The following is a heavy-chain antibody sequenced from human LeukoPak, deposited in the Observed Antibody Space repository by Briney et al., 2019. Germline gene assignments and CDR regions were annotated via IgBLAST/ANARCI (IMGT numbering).Heavy chain of an antibody. V-gene: IGHV3-48*01. D-gene: IGHD3-22*01. CDR1: GFTFSSYS. J-gene: IGHJ5*02. CDR3: ARASVRYDSSDKEP. CDR2: ITYNSGTI. Sequence: PGGSLRLSCAASGFTFSSYSMNWVRQAPGKGLEWVSYITYNSGTIYYTDSVKGRFTISRDNAKNSLYLQMNSLRAEDTAVYYCARASVRYDSSDKEPWGQGTLVTVSS.